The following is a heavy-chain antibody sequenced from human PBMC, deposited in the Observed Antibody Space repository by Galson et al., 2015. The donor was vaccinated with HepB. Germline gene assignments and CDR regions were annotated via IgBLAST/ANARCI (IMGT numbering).Heavy chain of an antibody. J-gene: IGHJ6*02. CDR1: AFTFSSYW. CDR2: ISYDGSDK. V-gene: IGHV3-30*18. D-gene: IGHD6-13*01. Sequence: SLRLSCAASAFTFSSYWMSWVRQAPGKGLEWVALISYDGSDKYYADSVKGRFTVSRDKSKNTLYLQMDSLRPEDTAVYYCAKEGLEQQRRSQYYYYDMDVWGQGTTVTVSS. CDR3: AKEGLEQQRRSQYYYYDMDV.